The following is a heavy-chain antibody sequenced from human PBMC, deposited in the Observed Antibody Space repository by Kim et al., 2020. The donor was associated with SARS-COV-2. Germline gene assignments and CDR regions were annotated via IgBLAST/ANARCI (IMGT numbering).Heavy chain of an antibody. CDR3: AREGSSSWYFFDY. J-gene: IGHJ4*02. Sequence: YYVDSVKGRFTISRDNAKNSLYLQMNSLRAEDTAVYYCAREGSSSWYFFDYWGQGTLVTVSS. D-gene: IGHD6-13*01. V-gene: IGHV3-7*01.